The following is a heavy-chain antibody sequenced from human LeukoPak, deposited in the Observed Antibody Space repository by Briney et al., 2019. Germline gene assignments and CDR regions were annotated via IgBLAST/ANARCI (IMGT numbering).Heavy chain of an antibody. CDR1: GGSISSYY. CDR2: IYYSGST. CDR3: AKNSYYYGSGTFDP. D-gene: IGHD3-10*01. Sequence: SETLSLTCTVSGGSISSYYWSWIRQPPGKGLEWIGYIYYSGSTNYNPSLKSRVTISVDTSKNQFSLKLSSVTAADTAVYYCAKNSYYYGSGTFDPWGQGALVTVSS. J-gene: IGHJ5*02. V-gene: IGHV4-59*01.